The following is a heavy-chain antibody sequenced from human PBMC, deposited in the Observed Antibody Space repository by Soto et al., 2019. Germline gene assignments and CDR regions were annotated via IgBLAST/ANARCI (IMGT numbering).Heavy chain of an antibody. CDR3: ARDDWSDGVPIDY. D-gene: IGHD1-1*01. V-gene: IGHV3-23*01. CDR1: GFNFDNV. CDR2: ISGSGSRR. J-gene: IGHJ4*02. Sequence: EVQLLESGGGLVQPGGSLRLSCAASGFNFDNVMTWVRQAPGKGLDWVSTISGSGSRRYYADSVKGRFTVSRDNSKNTLYLQMNSLRVDDTAVYYCARDDWSDGVPIDYWGQVTLVTVSS.